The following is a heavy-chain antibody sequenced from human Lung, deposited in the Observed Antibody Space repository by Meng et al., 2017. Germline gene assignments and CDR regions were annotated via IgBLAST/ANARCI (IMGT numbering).Heavy chain of an antibody. J-gene: IGHJ4*02. CDR3: ARGPTTMAHDFDY. CDR1: GGSFSDYY. CDR2: INHSGST. Sequence: QEQLPQWGAGLLKPSEPWSLTCVVSGGSFSDYYWSWIRQPPGKGLEWIGEINHSGSTNYNPSLESRATISVDTSQNNLSLKLRSVTAADSAVYYCARGPTTMAHDFDYWGQGTLVTVSS. V-gene: IGHV4-34*01. D-gene: IGHD4-11*01.